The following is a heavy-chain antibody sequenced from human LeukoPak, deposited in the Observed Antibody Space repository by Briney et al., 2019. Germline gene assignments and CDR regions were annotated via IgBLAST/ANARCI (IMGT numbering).Heavy chain of an antibody. CDR2: ISSSGSTI. CDR3: ARGFLGYCSGGSCYSEVGNDY. V-gene: IGHV3-48*03. D-gene: IGHD2-15*01. CDR1: GFTFSIYE. J-gene: IGHJ4*02. Sequence: GGSLRLSCAASGFTFSIYEMNWVRQAPGKGLEWVSYISSSGSTIYYADSVKDRFTIPRDNAKNSLYLQMNSLRAEDTAVYYCARGFLGYCSGGSCYSEVGNDYWGQGTLVTVSS.